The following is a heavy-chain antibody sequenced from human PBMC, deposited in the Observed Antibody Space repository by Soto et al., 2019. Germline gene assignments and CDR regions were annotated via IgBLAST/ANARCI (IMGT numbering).Heavy chain of an antibody. J-gene: IGHJ6*02. V-gene: IGHV1-46*01. CDR1: GYTFTSYY. CDR2: INPSGGST. Sequence: ASVKVSCKASGYTFTSYYMHWVRQAPGQGLEWMGIINPSGGSTSYAQKFQGRVTMTRDTSTSTVYMELSSLRSEDTAVYYCARDREVLRFLEWSFHYYYYGMDVWGQGTTVTVS. CDR3: ARDREVLRFLEWSFHYYYYGMDV. D-gene: IGHD3-3*01.